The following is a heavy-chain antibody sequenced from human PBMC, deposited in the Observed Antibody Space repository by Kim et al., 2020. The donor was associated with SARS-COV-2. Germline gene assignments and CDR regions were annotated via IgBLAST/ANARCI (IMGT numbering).Heavy chain of an antibody. J-gene: IGHJ4*02. Sequence: SETLSLTCAVSGGSISSSNWWSWVRQPPGKGLEWIGEIYHSGSTNYNPSLKSRVTISVDKSKNQFSLKLSSVTAADTAVYYCARDTAAAGSHYYFDYWGQGTLVTVSS. CDR3: ARDTAAAGSHYYFDY. V-gene: IGHV4-4*02. CDR2: IYHSGST. CDR1: GGSISSSNW. D-gene: IGHD6-13*01.